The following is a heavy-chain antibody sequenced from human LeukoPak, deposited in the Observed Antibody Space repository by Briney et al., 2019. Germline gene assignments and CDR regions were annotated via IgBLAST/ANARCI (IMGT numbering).Heavy chain of an antibody. Sequence: SETLSLTCTVSGGSISSYYWSWIRQPPGKGLEWIGYIYYSGSTNYNPSLKSRVTISVDTSKNQFSLKLSSVTAADTAVYYCARHGSHYSAFDIWGQGTMVTVSS. J-gene: IGHJ3*02. V-gene: IGHV4-59*08. CDR1: GGSISSYY. CDR3: ARHGSHYSAFDI. D-gene: IGHD1-1*01. CDR2: IYYSGST.